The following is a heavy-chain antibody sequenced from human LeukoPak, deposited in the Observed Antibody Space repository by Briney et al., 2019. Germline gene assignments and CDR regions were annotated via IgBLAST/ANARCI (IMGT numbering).Heavy chain of an antibody. CDR3: TTDPYSSDWKVGEPFDY. D-gene: IGHD6-19*01. V-gene: IGHV3-15*01. CDR1: GLTFSDAW. Sequence: GGSLRLSCVVSGLTFSDAWLSWVRHSPGKGLEWVGRIKSKTVGGTTEYAAPVKGRFTMSRDDSKNTVFLEMNSLKTEDTAVYYCTTDPYSSDWKVGEPFDYWGQGTLVTVSS. CDR2: IKSKTVGGTT. J-gene: IGHJ4*02.